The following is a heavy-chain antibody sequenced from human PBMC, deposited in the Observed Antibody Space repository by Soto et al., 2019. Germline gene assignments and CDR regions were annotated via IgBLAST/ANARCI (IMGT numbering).Heavy chain of an antibody. J-gene: IGHJ4*02. Sequence: QVQLVQSGAEVKKPGASVKVSCKASGYTFTSYGISWVRQAPGQGLEWMGWISAYNGNTNYAQKLQGRVTMTTDTSTSTAYMELRSLRSDDTTVYYCARGSPGYYYDSSGYNSFDYWGQGTLVTVSS. CDR1: GYTFTSYG. CDR2: ISAYNGNT. D-gene: IGHD3-22*01. CDR3: ARGSPGYYYDSSGYNSFDY. V-gene: IGHV1-18*01.